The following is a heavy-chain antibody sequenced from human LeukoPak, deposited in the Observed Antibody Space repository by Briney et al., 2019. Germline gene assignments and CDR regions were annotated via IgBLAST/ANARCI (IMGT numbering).Heavy chain of an antibody. J-gene: IGHJ4*02. D-gene: IGHD1-26*01. CDR2: IIPIFPTP. V-gene: IGHV1-69*05. CDR3: ARGRGSYFEDFDY. Sequence: ASVKVSCKASGGSFSTYGITWVRQAPGQGLEWMGRIIPIFPTPNYAQKFQGRVTITTDESTSTAYMELSSLRSDDPAVYYCARGRGSYFEDFDYWGQGTLVTVSS. CDR1: GGSFSTYG.